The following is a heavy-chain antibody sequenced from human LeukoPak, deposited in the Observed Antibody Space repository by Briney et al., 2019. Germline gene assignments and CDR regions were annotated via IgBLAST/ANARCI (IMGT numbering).Heavy chain of an antibody. Sequence: PGRSLRLSCAASGFTFSSYGMHWVRQAPGKGLEWVAAISYDGSNKNYEDSVKGRFTISRDNSKNTLYLQMNSLRAEDTAVFYCAKDFARGYSYGIAYYFDYWGQGALVTASS. D-gene: IGHD5-18*01. V-gene: IGHV3-30*18. CDR3: AKDFARGYSYGIAYYFDY. CDR1: GFTFSSYG. CDR2: ISYDGSNK. J-gene: IGHJ4*02.